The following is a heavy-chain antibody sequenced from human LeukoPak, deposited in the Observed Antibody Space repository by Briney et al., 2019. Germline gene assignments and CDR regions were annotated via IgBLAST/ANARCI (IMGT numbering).Heavy chain of an antibody. J-gene: IGHJ5*02. CDR2: INHSGST. CDR3: ARDWLGGSGWRRVGWFDP. CDR1: GGSFSGYY. V-gene: IGHV4-34*01. D-gene: IGHD6-19*01. Sequence: PSETLSLTCAVYGGSFSGYYWSWIRQPPGKGLDWIGEINHSGSTNYNPSLKSRVTISVDTSKNQFSLKLSSVTDADTAVYYCARDWLGGSGWRRVGWFDPWGQGTLVTVSS.